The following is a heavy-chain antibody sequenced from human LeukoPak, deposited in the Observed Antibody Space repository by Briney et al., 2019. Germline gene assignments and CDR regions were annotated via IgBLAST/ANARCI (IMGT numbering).Heavy chain of an antibody. CDR3: ARGGDYVVDNWFDP. CDR1: GFTFSSYW. CDR2: INSDGSST. D-gene: IGHD4-17*01. V-gene: IGHV3-74*01. J-gene: IGHJ5*02. Sequence: GGSLRLSCAASGFTFSSYWMHWVRQAPGKGLVWVSRINSDGSSTSYADSVKGRFTISRDNAKNTLYLQMNSLRAEDTAVYYCARGGDYVVDNWFDPWGQGTLVTVSS.